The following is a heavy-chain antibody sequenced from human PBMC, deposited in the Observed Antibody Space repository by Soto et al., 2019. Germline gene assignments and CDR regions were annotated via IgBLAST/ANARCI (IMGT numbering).Heavy chain of an antibody. CDR1: GFTFSNYA. CDR2: ISGNDGST. Sequence: EVQLLESGGGLVQPGGSLGLSCAASGFTFSNYAMSWVRQGPGKGLEWVSAISGNDGSTYYADSVKGRFTISRDNSKNTLHLQMNSLRAEDTAVYYCAKDFTHPFDYWGQGTVVTVSS. V-gene: IGHV3-23*01. J-gene: IGHJ4*02. CDR3: AKDFTHPFDY.